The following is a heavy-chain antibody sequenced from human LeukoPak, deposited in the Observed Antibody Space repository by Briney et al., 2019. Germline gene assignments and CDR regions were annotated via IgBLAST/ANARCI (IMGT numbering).Heavy chain of an antibody. J-gene: IGHJ4*02. D-gene: IGHD3-22*01. CDR2: FDPEDGET. CDR3: STQLGKYDESSRGY. Sequence: ASVKVSCKVSGYTLTELSMHWVRQAPGKGLEWMGGFDPEDGETIYAQKFQGRVTMNVDTSTDKVYIELDSLRYEDADVYYCSTQLGKYDESSRGYWGQGTLVTVSS. CDR1: GYTLTELS. V-gene: IGHV1-24*01.